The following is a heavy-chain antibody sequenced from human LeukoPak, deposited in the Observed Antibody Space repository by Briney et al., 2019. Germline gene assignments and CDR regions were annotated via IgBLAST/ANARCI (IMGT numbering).Heavy chain of an antibody. CDR3: AKDQGASGWGAFDF. D-gene: IGHD6-19*01. CDR1: GITFEDYA. J-gene: IGHJ4*02. CDR2: ISGDGGTT. V-gene: IGHV3-43*02. Sequence: GGSPRLSCAASGITFEDYAMHWVRQAPGKDLEWVSFISGDGGTTYYPDSVKGRFTISRDNSRTSLYLQMNSLRTEDTALYYCAKDQGASGWGAFDFWGQGTLVTVSS.